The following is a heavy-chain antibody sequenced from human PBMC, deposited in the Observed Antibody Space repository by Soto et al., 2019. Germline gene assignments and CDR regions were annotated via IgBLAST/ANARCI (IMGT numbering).Heavy chain of an antibody. CDR3: ATLDNDNLSDDY. J-gene: IGHJ4*02. D-gene: IGHD3-22*01. CDR1: GFTFTDAW. V-gene: IGHV3-15*01. Sequence: GGSLRLSCAASGFTFTDAWMSCVRQAPGKGLEWLGRVKDMTEGGAIDYAAPVKGRFIISSDDLKKTLYLQMNSLKSEDKAVYYCATLDNDNLSDDYWGQGTLVTVSS. CDR2: VKDMTEGGAI.